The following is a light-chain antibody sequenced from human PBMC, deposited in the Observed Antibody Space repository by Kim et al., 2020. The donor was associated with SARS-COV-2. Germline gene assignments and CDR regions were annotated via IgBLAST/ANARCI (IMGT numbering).Light chain of an antibody. CDR2: DAF. CDR3: QQGSNFPWT. J-gene: IGKJ1*01. CDR1: QGIASR. Sequence: DILMTQSPSSVSASVGDRVTITCRASQGIASRLAWYQQRPGKAPKLLIYDAFRLERGVPSRFSGSESGTDFTLTISSLQPEDFATYFCQQGSNFPWTFCQGTKVDIK. V-gene: IGKV1-12*01.